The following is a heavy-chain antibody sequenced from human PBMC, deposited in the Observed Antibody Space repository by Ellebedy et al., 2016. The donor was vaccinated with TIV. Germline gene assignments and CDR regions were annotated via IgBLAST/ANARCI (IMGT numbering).Heavy chain of an antibody. D-gene: IGHD1-1*01. CDR2: ISWNSGSI. V-gene: IGHV3-74*01. J-gene: IGHJ4*02. Sequence: GGSLRLSXAASGFTFSSFWMHWVRQAPGKGLEWVSGISWNSGSIGYADSVKGRFTISRDNAKNSLYLQMNSLRAEDTAVYYCARDQGNWNPYYFDYWGQGTLVTVSS. CDR3: ARDQGNWNPYYFDY. CDR1: GFTFSSFW.